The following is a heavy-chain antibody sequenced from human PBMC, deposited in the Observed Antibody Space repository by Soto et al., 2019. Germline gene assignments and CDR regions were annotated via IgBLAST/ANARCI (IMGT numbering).Heavy chain of an antibody. CDR1: GFTFSSYG. J-gene: IGHJ6*02. CDR3: ARDGSYYGMDV. CDR2: IWYDGSNK. Sequence: QVQLVESGGGVVQPGRSLRLSCAASGFTFSSYGMHWVRQAPGKGLEWVAVIWYDGSNKYYADSVKGRFTISRDNSKNTLYLQMNSLRAEDTAVYYCARDGSYYGMDVWGQGTTVTVS. D-gene: IGHD1-26*01. V-gene: IGHV3-33*01.